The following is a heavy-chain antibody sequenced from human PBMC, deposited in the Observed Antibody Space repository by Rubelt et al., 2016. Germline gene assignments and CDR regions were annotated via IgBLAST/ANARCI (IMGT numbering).Heavy chain of an antibody. V-gene: IGHV4-61*05. D-gene: IGHD3-22*01. CDR3: ARETYYYDSSGYGATGY. CDR1: GGSISSSSYY. Sequence: QLQLQESGPGLVKPSETLSLTCTVSGGSISSSSYYWGWIRQPPGKGLEWIGYIYYRGITNYNPSLMSRGTISVDTSKNQFALKLSSVTAADTAVYYCARETYYYDSSGYGATGYWGQGTLVTVSS. J-gene: IGHJ4*02. CDR2: IYYRGIT.